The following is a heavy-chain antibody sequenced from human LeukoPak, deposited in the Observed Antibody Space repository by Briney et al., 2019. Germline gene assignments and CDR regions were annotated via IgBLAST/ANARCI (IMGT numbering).Heavy chain of an antibody. J-gene: IGHJ3*02. CDR3: ARVARCSSTSRFEDAFDI. Sequence: ASVKVSCKASGYTFTGYYMHWVRQAPGQGLEWMGWINPNSGGTNYAQKFQGRVTMTRDTSISTAYMELSRLRSDDTAVYYCARVARCSSTSRFEDAFDIWGQGTMVTVSS. CDR2: INPNSGGT. D-gene: IGHD2-2*01. CDR1: GYTFTGYY. V-gene: IGHV1-2*02.